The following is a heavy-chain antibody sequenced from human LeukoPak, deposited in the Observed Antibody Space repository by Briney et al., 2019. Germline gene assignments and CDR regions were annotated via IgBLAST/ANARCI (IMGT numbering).Heavy chain of an antibody. D-gene: IGHD2-2*01. V-gene: IGHV4-59*01. CDR3: ARDTLGYCSSTSCPGDYYYYYMDV. CDR2: IYYGGST. Sequence: SEALSLTCTVSGGSISSYYWSWIRQPPGKGLEWIGYIYYGGSTNYKPSLKSRVTISVDTSKNQFSLKLSSVTAADTAVYYCARDTLGYCSSTSCPGDYYYYYMDVWGKGTTVTVSS. CDR1: GGSISSYY. J-gene: IGHJ6*03.